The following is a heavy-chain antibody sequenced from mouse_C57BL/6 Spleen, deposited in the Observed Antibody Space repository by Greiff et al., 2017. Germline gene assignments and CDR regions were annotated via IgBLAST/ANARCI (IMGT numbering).Heavy chain of an antibody. CDR3: ARGDITTVDPFAY. Sequence: VKLQQPGAELVKPGASVKLSCKASGYTFTSYWMHWVKQRPGQGLEWIGMIHPNSGSTNYNEKFKSKATLTVDKSSSTAYMQLSSLTSEDSAVYYCARGDITTVDPFAYWGQGTLVTVSA. D-gene: IGHD1-1*01. CDR1: GYTFTSYW. J-gene: IGHJ3*01. V-gene: IGHV1-64*01. CDR2: IHPNSGST.